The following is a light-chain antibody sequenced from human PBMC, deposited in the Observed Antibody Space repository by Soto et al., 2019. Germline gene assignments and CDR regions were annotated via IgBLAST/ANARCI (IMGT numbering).Light chain of an antibody. CDR2: DAS. CDR3: QQYLHVLT. Sequence: DIQMTQSPSSLSASVGDRITITCQASQDIRNHLNWYQQKPGKAPKILIYDASTLEAGVPSRFGGSGSGTDFTFTISSLQPEDIATYYCQQYLHVLTFGGGTKVEIK. V-gene: IGKV1-33*01. CDR1: QDIRNH. J-gene: IGKJ4*01.